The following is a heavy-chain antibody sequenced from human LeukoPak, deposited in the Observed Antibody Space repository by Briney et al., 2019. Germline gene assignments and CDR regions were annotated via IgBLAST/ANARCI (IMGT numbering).Heavy chain of an antibody. Sequence: PSETLSLTCAVYGGSFSGYYWSWIRQPPGKGLEWIGEINHSGSTNYNPSLKSRVTISVDTSKNQFSLKLSSVTAADTAVYYCARGVVKYYYDSCGYPLDYWGQGTLVTVSS. CDR2: INHSGST. J-gene: IGHJ4*02. V-gene: IGHV4-34*01. CDR1: GGSFSGYY. D-gene: IGHD3-22*01. CDR3: ARGVVKYYYDSCGYPLDY.